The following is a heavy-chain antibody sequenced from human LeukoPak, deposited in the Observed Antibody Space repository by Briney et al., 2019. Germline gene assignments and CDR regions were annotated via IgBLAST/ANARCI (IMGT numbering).Heavy chain of an antibody. CDR1: GYTFTNYY. J-gene: IGHJ6*04. Sequence: ASVKVSCKASGYTFTNYYMHWVRQAPGQGLEWMGVIDPSAGSTTYAQKFQGRVTMTRDTATSTVYMELSSLRSDDTAVYYCARAHYASSNIKVPFDVWGKGTTVTVSS. D-gene: IGHD3-22*01. CDR2: IDPSAGST. CDR3: ARAHYASSNIKVPFDV. V-gene: IGHV1-46*01.